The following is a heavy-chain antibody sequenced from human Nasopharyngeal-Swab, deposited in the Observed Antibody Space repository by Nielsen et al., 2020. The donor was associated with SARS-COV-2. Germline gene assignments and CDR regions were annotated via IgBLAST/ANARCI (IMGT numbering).Heavy chain of an antibody. V-gene: IGHV3-11*01. J-gene: IGHJ4*02. CDR3: ARRAGYCSGGSDCYYFDP. CDR2: ISSSGSSI. CDR1: GFTFSDRY. D-gene: IGHD2-15*01. Sequence: GESLKISCAASGFTFSDRYMISIRQAPGKGLEWISYISSSGSSINYADSVKGRFTISRDNARNSLYLQMNSLRAEDTAVYYCARRAGYCSGGSDCYYFDPWGQGTLVTVSP.